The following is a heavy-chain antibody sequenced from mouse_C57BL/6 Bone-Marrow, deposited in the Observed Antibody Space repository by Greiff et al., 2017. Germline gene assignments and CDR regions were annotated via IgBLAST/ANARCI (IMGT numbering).Heavy chain of an antibody. CDR1: GYAFSSSW. CDR3: ASLYYGYDVDY. V-gene: IGHV1-82*01. CDR2: IYPGDGDT. J-gene: IGHJ2*01. Sequence: VKLVESGPELVKPGASVKISCKASGYAFSSSWMNWVKQRPGKGLEWIGRIYPGDGDTNYNGKFKGKATLTADKSSSTAYMQLSSLTSEDSAVYFCASLYYGYDVDYWGQGTTLTVSS. D-gene: IGHD2-2*01.